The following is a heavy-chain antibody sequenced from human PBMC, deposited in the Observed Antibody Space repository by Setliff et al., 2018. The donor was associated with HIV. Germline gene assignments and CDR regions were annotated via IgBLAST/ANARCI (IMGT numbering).Heavy chain of an antibody. J-gene: IGHJ1*01. CDR3: ARGYTGDFH. Sequence: GGSLRLSCAASGFSINNYWMTWVRLAPGKGLEWVANIKPDGSQKNYVDSVRGRFTISRENAKDSLYLQMNSLRVEDAAVYYCARGYTGDFHWGQGTLVTVSS. CDR2: IKPDGSQK. V-gene: IGHV3-7*01. D-gene: IGHD7-27*01. CDR1: GFSINNYW.